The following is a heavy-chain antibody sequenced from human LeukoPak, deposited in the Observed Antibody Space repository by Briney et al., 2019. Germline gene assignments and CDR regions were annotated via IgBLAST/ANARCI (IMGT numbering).Heavy chain of an antibody. CDR2: INHSGST. D-gene: IGHD3-22*01. J-gene: IGHJ3*02. V-gene: IGHV4-34*01. Sequence: PSETLSLTCAVYGGSFSGYYWSWIRQPPGKGLEWIGEINHSGSTNYNPSLKSRVTISVDTSKNQFSLKLSSVTAADTAVYYCASLAINYYDSSGYYHDAFDIWGQGTMVTVSS. CDR1: GGSFSGYY. CDR3: ASLAINYYDSSGYYHDAFDI.